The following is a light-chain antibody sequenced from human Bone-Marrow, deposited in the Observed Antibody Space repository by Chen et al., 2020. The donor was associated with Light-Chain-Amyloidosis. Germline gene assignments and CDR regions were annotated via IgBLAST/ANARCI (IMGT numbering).Light chain of an antibody. CDR1: SSDVGGDNH. CDR2: EVT. J-gene: IGLJ1*01. CDR3: SSYTITNTLV. Sequence: QSALTPPSSVSGSPGHSITISCTGTSSDVGGDNHVSWYQQHPDKAPKLMIYEVTNRPSWVPDRFSGSKSDNTASLTISGLQTEDEADYFCSSYTITNTLVFGSGTRVTVL. V-gene: IGLV2-14*01.